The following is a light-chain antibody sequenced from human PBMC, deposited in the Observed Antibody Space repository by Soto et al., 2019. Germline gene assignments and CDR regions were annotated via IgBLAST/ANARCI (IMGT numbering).Light chain of an antibody. Sequence: SYELTQSPSVSAAPGQTARLICGGDSIGTKSVHWYQQKPGQAPVLVVHDDSDRPSGIPERFSGSNSENTATLTISRVEAGDEADYYCQVWDGTYDRLIFGGGTKVTVL. CDR1: SIGTKS. J-gene: IGLJ2*01. CDR2: DDS. V-gene: IGLV3-21*02. CDR3: QVWDGTYDRLI.